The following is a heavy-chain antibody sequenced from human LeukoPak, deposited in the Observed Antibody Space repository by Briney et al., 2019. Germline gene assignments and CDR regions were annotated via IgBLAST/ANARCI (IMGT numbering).Heavy chain of an antibody. Sequence: PSETLSLTCAVYGGSFSGYYWSWIRQPPGKGLEWIGEINHSGSTNYNPSLKSRVTISVDTSKNQFSLKLSSATAADTAVYYCAREGIGFWSGYFDFDYWGQGTLVTVSS. J-gene: IGHJ4*02. CDR2: INHSGST. CDR1: GGSFSGYY. CDR3: AREGIGFWSGYFDFDY. D-gene: IGHD3-3*01. V-gene: IGHV4-34*01.